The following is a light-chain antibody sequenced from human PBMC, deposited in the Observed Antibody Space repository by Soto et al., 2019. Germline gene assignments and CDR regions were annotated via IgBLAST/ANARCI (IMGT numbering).Light chain of an antibody. CDR1: SSDIGYYNY. CDR3: SSYTSTGTPYV. J-gene: IGLJ1*01. Sequence: QSALTQPASVSGSPGQSITISCTGTSSDIGYYNYVSWYQQYPGRAPKVMIFEVSRRPSGVSDRFSGSKSGNTASLTISGLQAEDEADYYCSSYTSTGTPYVFGTGTKV. CDR2: EVS. V-gene: IGLV2-14*01.